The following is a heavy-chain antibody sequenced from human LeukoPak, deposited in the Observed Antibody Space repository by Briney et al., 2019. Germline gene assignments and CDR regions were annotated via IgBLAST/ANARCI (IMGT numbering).Heavy chain of an antibody. J-gene: IGHJ3*02. D-gene: IGHD2-2*01. CDR3: ARPSASRAYPSDAFDI. CDR2: NHSSGST. V-gene: IGHV4-39*02. CDR1: GGSISSSCYY. Sequence: PSETLTLTCTVSGGSISSSCYYWGWIPQPPGKGLEWIGRNHSSGSTSYNLSLKSRVTISVDTSKNHFSMKVNSVTAADTDIYYCARPSASRAYPSDAFDIWGQGTMVTVSS.